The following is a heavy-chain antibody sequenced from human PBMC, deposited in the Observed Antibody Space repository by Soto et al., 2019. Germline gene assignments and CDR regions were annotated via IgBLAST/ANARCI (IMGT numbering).Heavy chain of an antibody. V-gene: IGHV1-2*04. Sequence: ASVKDSCKVSGYTFTGYYMHWVRQAPGQRLEWMGWINPNSGGTNYAQKFQGWVTMTKDTSISTAYMELSRLRSDDTAVYYCARDSVRAAALYYYYYGMDVWGQGTTVTVSS. J-gene: IGHJ6*02. CDR2: INPNSGGT. CDR1: GYTFTGYY. D-gene: IGHD6-25*01. CDR3: ARDSVRAAALYYYYYGMDV.